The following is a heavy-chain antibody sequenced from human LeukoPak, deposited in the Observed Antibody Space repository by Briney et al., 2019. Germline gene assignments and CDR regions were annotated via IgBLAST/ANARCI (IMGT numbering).Heavy chain of an antibody. D-gene: IGHD4-17*01. CDR2: ISYDGSNK. CDR3: ARDTDTVTTILDY. V-gene: IGHV3-30*03. CDR1: GFTFSSYG. Sequence: GGSLRLSCAASGFTFSSYGMHWVRQAPGKGLEWVAVISYDGSNKYYADSVKGRFTISRDNAKDTLYLQMNSLRAEDTAVYYCARDTDTVTTILDYWGQGTLVTVSS. J-gene: IGHJ4*02.